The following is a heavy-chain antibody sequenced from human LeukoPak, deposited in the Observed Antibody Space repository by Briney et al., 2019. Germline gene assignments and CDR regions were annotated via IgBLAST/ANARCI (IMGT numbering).Heavy chain of an antibody. J-gene: IGHJ4*02. CDR2: INHSGST. CDR3: ARNYGDCDFDY. CDR1: GGSFSGYY. V-gene: IGHV4-34*01. D-gene: IGHD4-17*01. Sequence: SETLSLTCAVYGGSFSGYYWSWNRQPPGKGLEWIGEINHSGSTNYNPSLKSRVTISVDTSKNQFSLKLSSVTAADTAVYYCARNYGDCDFDYWGQGTLVTVSS.